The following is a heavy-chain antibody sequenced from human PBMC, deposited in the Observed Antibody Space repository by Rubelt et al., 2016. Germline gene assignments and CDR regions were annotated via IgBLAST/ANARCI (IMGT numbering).Heavy chain of an antibody. CDR1: GGSISSSSYY. V-gene: IGHV4-39*01. Sequence: QLQLQESGPGLVKPSETLSLTCTVSGGSISSSSYYWGWIRQPPGKGLEWIGYIYYRGSTYYNPSLKSRVTISVDTSKNQFSRKLSSVTAADTAVYYCARGATIAVAGTFPFDYWGQGTLVTVSS. J-gene: IGHJ4*02. D-gene: IGHD6-19*01. CDR3: ARGATIAVAGTFPFDY. CDR2: IYYRGST.